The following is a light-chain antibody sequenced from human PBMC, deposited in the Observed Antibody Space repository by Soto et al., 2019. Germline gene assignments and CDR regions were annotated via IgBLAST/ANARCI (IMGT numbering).Light chain of an antibody. V-gene: IGLV2-11*01. CDR3: FSSAGSYAVV. CDR1: SSDVGGYNY. Sequence: QSALTQPRSVSGSPGQSVTISCTGTSSDVGGYNYVSWYQQHPGKAPKLMIYDVSKRPSGVPDRFAGSKSGNTASLTISGLQAEDEADYCCFSSAGSYAVVFGGGTKVTVL. CDR2: DVS. J-gene: IGLJ2*01.